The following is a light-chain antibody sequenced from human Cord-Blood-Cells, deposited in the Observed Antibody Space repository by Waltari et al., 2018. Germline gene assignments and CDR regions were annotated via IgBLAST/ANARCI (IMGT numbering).Light chain of an antibody. CDR1: PSISSY. J-gene: IGKJ2*01. CDR2: AAS. Sequence: IQLTQSPSSLSAPVGDRVTFTCRASPSISSYLNWYQPKPGKAPKLLIYAASSLQSGVPSRYSGSGSGTDFTLTISSLQPEDFATYYCQQGYSTPYTFGQGTKLEIK. CDR3: QQGYSTPYT. V-gene: IGKV1-39*01.